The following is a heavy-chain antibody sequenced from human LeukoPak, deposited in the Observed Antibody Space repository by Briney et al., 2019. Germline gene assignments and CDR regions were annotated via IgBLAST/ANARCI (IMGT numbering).Heavy chain of an antibody. CDR2: IWYDGGNK. Sequence: GESLRLSCAASGFTFSSYGMHWVRQAPGKGLEWVAVIWYDGGNKYYADSVKGRFTISRDNSKDTLFLQMNSLRAEDTAVYYFARRRTGTFFFDYWGQGTLVTVSS. D-gene: IGHD1-7*01. V-gene: IGHV3-33*08. J-gene: IGHJ4*02. CDR3: ARRRTGTFFFDY. CDR1: GFTFSSYG.